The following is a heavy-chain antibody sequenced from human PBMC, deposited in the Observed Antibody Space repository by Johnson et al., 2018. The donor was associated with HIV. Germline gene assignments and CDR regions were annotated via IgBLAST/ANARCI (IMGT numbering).Heavy chain of an antibody. J-gene: IGHJ3*02. D-gene: IGHD3-22*01. CDR3: ARGLTMIVVVDAFDI. CDR1: GFTFDDYT. V-gene: IGHV3-43*01. Sequence: VQLVESGGVVVQPGGSLRLSCAASGFTFDDYTMHWVRQAPGKGLEWVSLISWDGGSTYYADSVKGRFTISRDNSKNTLYLQMNSLRDEDTSVYYCARGLTMIVVVDAFDIWGQGTMVTVSS. CDR2: ISWDGGST.